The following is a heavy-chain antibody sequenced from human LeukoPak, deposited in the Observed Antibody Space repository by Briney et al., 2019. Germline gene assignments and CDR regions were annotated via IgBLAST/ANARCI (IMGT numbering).Heavy chain of an antibody. D-gene: IGHD5-24*01. CDR1: GGSISSSTYY. V-gene: IGHV4-39*02. Sequence: SETLSLTCTVSGGSISSSTYYWGWIRQPPGKGLEWVGNIYDSGSTYYNPSLKSRVTISVATSKNQFSLKLCSVTAADTAVYYCARDGYNPIDYWGQGTLVTVSS. J-gene: IGHJ4*02. CDR2: IYDSGST. CDR3: ARDGYNPIDY.